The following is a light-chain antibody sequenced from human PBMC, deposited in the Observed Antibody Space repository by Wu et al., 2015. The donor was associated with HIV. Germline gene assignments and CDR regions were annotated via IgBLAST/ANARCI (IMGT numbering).Light chain of an antibody. CDR2: AAS. J-gene: IGKJ1*01. V-gene: IGKV1-39*01. CDR1: QSISSF. Sequence: DIQMTQSPSSLSASVGDRVTITCRASQSISSFLHWYQQRPGAAPKLLIYAASNLQSGVPSRFSGSGSGTDFTLTISSLQPEDFASYYCQQIYNTPKTFSQGTKVEIK. CDR3: QQIYNTPKT.